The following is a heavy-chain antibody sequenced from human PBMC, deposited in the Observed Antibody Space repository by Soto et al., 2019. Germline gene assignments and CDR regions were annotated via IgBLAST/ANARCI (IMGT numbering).Heavy chain of an antibody. CDR3: ARHKYYYDSSGYSNWFDP. CDR1: GYSFTSHW. CDR2: IYPGDSDT. J-gene: IGHJ5*02. Sequence: GESLKISCKGSGYSFTSHWIGWVRQMPGKGLEWMGIIYPGDSDTRYSPSFQGQVTISADKSISTAYLQWSSLKASDTAMYYCARHKYYYDSSGYSNWFDPWGQGTLVTVSS. V-gene: IGHV5-51*01. D-gene: IGHD3-22*01.